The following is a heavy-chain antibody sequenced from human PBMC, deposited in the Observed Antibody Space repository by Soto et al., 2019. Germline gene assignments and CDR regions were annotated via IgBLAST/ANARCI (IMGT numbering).Heavy chain of an antibody. Sequence: PSETLSLTCTVSGGSISSYYWSWIRQPPGKGLEWIGYIYYSGSTNYNPSLKSRVTISVDTSKNQFSLKLSFVTAADTAVYYCARDPVAGRYYYYYGMDVWGQGTTVTVSS. CDR1: GGSISSYY. CDR3: ARDPVAGRYYYYYGMDV. D-gene: IGHD6-19*01. V-gene: IGHV4-59*01. J-gene: IGHJ6*02. CDR2: IYYSGST.